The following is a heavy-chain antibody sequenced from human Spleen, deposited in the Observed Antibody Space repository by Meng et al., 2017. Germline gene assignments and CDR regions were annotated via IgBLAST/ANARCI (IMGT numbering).Heavy chain of an antibody. CDR2: INPYGGST. J-gene: IGHJ5*02. CDR3: AREVRRGWFDP. Sequence: VQSGAEVTKPGPSVKVSFKPSGYNFPDYYIHWVRRAPGQGLEWMGIINPYGGSTNYAEKLQHRVSMTSDTSTNTVYMELSGLEFQDTAVYYCAREVRRGWFDPWGQGTLVTVSS. V-gene: IGHV1-46*01. CDR1: GYNFPDYY. D-gene: IGHD3-10*01.